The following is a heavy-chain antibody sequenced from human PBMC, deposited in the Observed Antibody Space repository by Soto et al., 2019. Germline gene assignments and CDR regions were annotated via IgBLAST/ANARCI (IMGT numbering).Heavy chain of an antibody. V-gene: IGHV1-46*01. Sequence: ASGKVSCKATGDTFTSYYINWVRQAPGQGLEWMGVINPHGGSTAYAQKFKGRVTLTRDTSASTVYMEVSSLTSEDTAMYYCARSSGGNFGIIIEGTNWFAPWGQGTLVPVSS. CDR1: GDTFTSYY. D-gene: IGHD1-26*01. CDR3: ARSSGGNFGIIIEGTNWFAP. CDR2: INPHGGST. J-gene: IGHJ5*02.